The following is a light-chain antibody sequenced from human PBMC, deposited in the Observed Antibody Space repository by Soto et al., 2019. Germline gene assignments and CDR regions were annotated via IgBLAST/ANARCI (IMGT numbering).Light chain of an antibody. CDR1: QTVRDN. CDR2: VAS. V-gene: IGKV3D-15*03. J-gene: IGKJ4*01. Sequence: EIEMTQSPATLSVSPGERATLSCRARQTVRDNLAWYQQKPGQAHRPLIYVASIRATGIPARFSGSGSVTEFTLTIDTLQSEEFAGYYCQQYNIWPLTFGGGIKVEIK. CDR3: QQYNIWPLT.